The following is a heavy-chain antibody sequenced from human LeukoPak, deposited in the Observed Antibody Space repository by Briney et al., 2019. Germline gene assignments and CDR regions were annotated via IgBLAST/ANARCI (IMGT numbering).Heavy chain of an antibody. J-gene: IGHJ4*02. CDR2: ISYDGSNK. D-gene: IGHD6-13*01. V-gene: IGHV3-30-3*01. CDR1: GFTFSTYW. Sequence: GGSLRLSCAASGFTFSTYWMSWVRQAPGKGLEWVAVISYDGSNKYYADSVKGRFTISRDNSKNTLYLQMNSLRAEDTAVYYCARDGIAAAGSFDYWGQGTLVTVSS. CDR3: ARDGIAAAGSFDY.